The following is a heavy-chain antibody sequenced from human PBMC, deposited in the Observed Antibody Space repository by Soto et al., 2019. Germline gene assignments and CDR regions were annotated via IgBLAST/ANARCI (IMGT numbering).Heavy chain of an antibody. CDR2: IYYSGGT. CDR3: ASGYCGGDCYQGVGYYYGMDV. D-gene: IGHD2-21*02. V-gene: IGHV4-31*02. Sequence: SETLSLTCTVSGASIGSGDYYWSWIRQHPGKGLEWIGYIYYSGGTYYNPSLKSRVTISVDTSKNQFSLKLSSVTAADTAVYYCASGYCGGDCYQGVGYYYGMDVWGQGTTVTVS. CDR1: GASIGSGDYY. J-gene: IGHJ6*02.